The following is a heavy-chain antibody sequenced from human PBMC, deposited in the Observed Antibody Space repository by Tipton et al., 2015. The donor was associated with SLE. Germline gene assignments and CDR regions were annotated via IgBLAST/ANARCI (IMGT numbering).Heavy chain of an antibody. V-gene: IGHV3-74*01. D-gene: IGHD3-10*01. CDR3: ARAMVRGEWSLDS. Sequence: SLRLSCAASGFTFSSYWMHWVRQAPGKGLVWVSRINSDGSSTSYADSVKGRFTISRDNAKNTLYLQMNSLRAEDTAVYYCARAMVRGEWSLDSWGQGTLVTASS. CDR2: INSDGSST. CDR1: GFTFSSYW. J-gene: IGHJ4*02.